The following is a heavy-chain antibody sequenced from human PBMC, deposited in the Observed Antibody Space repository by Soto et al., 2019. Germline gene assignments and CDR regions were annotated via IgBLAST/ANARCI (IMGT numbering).Heavy chain of an antibody. Sequence: EVHLLESGGGLVQPGGSLRLSCAASGFTFSSYGMSWVRQAPGKGLEWVSGIGGIGGSTYYADSVKGRFTISRDNSKNTLYLQMMRLRAEDTAVYYCAKENGFWSGPDYYFDYWGQGTLVTVSS. CDR3: AKENGFWSGPDYYFDY. CDR2: IGGIGGST. J-gene: IGHJ4*02. V-gene: IGHV3-23*01. D-gene: IGHD3-3*01. CDR1: GFTFSSYG.